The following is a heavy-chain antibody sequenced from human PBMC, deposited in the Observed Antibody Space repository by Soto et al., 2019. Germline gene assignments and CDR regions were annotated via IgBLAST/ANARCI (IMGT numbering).Heavy chain of an antibody. CDR2: IYYSGST. CDR1: GGSVSSGSYY. V-gene: IGHV4-61*01. CDR3: ARMVDFWSGYYTTVTSKFEY. D-gene: IGHD3-3*01. Sequence: SETLSLTCTVSGGSVSSGSYYWSWIRQPPGKGLEWIGYIYYSGSTNYNPSLKSRVTISVDTSKNQFSLKLSSVTAADTAVYYCARMVDFWSGYYTTVTSKFEYWGQGTLVTVSS. J-gene: IGHJ4*02.